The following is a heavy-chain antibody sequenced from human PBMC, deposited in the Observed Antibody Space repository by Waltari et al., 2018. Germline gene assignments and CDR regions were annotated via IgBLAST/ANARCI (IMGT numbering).Heavy chain of an antibody. CDR1: GFTFSSYS. D-gene: IGHD2-15*01. Sequence: EVQLVESGGGLVQPGGSLRLSCAASGFTFSSYSMNWVRQAPGKGLEWVSYISSSSSTIYYADSVKGRFTISRDNAKNSLYLQMNSLRAEDTAVYYCAREPHFKRPCSGGSCYESRTDYWGQGTLVTVSS. CDR3: AREPHFKRPCSGGSCYESRTDY. CDR2: ISSSSSTI. J-gene: IGHJ4*02. V-gene: IGHV3-48*01.